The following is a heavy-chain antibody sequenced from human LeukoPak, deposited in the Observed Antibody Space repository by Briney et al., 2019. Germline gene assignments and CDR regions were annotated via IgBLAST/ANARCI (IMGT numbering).Heavy chain of an antibody. V-gene: IGHV5-51*01. CDR1: GFRFANSW. Sequence: GESLKISCKGSGFRFANSWIGWVRQVSGKGLEWMGIIYPGDSDTRYSPSFQGQVTLSADKSISTAYLQWSSLKASDTAMYYCARVTTHYYYYGMDVWGQGTTVTVSS. J-gene: IGHJ6*02. D-gene: IGHD4-17*01. CDR2: IYPGDSDT. CDR3: ARVTTHYYYYGMDV.